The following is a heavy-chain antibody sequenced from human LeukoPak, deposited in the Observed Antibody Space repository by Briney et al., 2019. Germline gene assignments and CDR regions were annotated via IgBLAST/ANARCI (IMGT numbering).Heavy chain of an antibody. D-gene: IGHD3-22*01. CDR1: GFRFRDFA. CDR3: VNGSSDYYDSCGYRLEY. Sequence: GGSLRLSCSASGFRFRDFAMHWVRQVPGKGLGYVSAITSNGGTTDYADSVKGRFTISRDNSKNTLYLQMSSLRAEDTAVYYCVNGSSDYYDSCGYRLEYWGQGTLVTVSS. CDR2: ITSNGGTT. J-gene: IGHJ4*02. V-gene: IGHV3-64D*06.